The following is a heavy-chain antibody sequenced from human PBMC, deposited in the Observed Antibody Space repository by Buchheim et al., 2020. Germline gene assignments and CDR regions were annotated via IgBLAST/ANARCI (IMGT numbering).Heavy chain of an antibody. D-gene: IGHD2-2*01. CDR1: GGSISSGSYY. J-gene: IGHJ6*02. Sequence: QVQLQESGPGLVKPSQTLSLTCTVSGGSISSGSYYWSWIRQPAGKGLEWIGRIYTSGSTNYNPSLKSRVTISVDTSKNQFSLKLSSVTAADTAVYYCARDHYSSRYYYYYGMDVWGQGTT. V-gene: IGHV4-61*02. CDR2: IYTSGST. CDR3: ARDHYSSRYYYYYGMDV.